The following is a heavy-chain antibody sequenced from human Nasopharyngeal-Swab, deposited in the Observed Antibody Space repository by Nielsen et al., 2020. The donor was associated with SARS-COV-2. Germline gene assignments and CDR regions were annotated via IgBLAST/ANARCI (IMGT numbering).Heavy chain of an antibody. D-gene: IGHD3-10*01. V-gene: IGHV3-11*03. CDR1: GFTFSDHY. Sequence: GESLKISCVASGFTFSDHYLDWVRQAPGKGLEWVSYISGSSSHTSYADSVKGRFTISRDNAKNSLYLEMTSLRADDTAVYYCARTSYYGSGSLDYWVQGTQVTVSS. CDR3: ARTSYYGSGSLDY. CDR2: ISGSSSHT. J-gene: IGHJ4*02.